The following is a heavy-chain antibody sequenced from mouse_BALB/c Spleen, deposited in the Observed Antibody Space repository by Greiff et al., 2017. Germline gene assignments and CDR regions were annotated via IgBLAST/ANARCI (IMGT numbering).Heavy chain of an antibody. CDR3: ARLGYYYGSSYYAMDY. V-gene: IGHV5-17*02. J-gene: IGHJ4*01. D-gene: IGHD1-1*01. CDR2: ISSGSSTI. CDR1: GFTFSSFG. Sequence: EVQLQESGGGLVQPGGSRKLSCAASGFTFSSFGMHWVRQAPEKGLEWVAYISSGSSTIYYADTVKGRFTISRDNPKNTLFLQMTSLRSEDTAMYYCARLGYYYGSSYYAMDYWGQGTSVTVSS.